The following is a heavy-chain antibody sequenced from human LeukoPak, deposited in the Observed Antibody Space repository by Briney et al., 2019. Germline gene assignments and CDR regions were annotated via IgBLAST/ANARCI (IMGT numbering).Heavy chain of an antibody. J-gene: IGHJ6*02. CDR3: ASGGCSSSSCYNYYGMDV. CDR2: IYYSGST. V-gene: IGHV4-39*01. CDR1: GGSISSSSYY. Sequence: PSETLSLTCTVSGGSISSSSYYWGWIRQPPGKGLVRHGSIYYSGSTYYNPSLKSRVTISVDTSKNQFSLKLSSVTAADTAVYYCASGGCSSSSCYNYYGMDVWGQGTTVTVS. D-gene: IGHD2-2*02.